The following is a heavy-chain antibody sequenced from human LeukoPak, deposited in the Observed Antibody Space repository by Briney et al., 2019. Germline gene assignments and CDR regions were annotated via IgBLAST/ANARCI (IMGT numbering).Heavy chain of an antibody. D-gene: IGHD6-19*01. Sequence: ASVQVSCKTSGYTFTDYYMHWVRQAPGQGLEWMGWINPNSGGTKYAQRFQGRVTMTRDTSITTTYMELSRLASDDTALYYCARYSSAWMTFDYRGQGTLVTVSS. CDR2: INPNSGGT. J-gene: IGHJ4*02. CDR1: GYTFTDYY. CDR3: ARYSSAWMTFDY. V-gene: IGHV1-2*02.